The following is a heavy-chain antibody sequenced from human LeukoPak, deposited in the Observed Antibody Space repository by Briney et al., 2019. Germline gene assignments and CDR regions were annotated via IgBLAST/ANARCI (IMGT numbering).Heavy chain of an antibody. V-gene: IGHV4-59*11. D-gene: IGHD4-17*01. J-gene: IGHJ4*02. CDR2: IYYSGST. CDR1: GGSISSHY. CDR3: ARAHGDYEDY. Sequence: SETLSLTCTVSGGSISSHYWSWIRQPPGKGLEWIGYIYYSGSTNYNPSLKSRVTISVDMSKNQFSLKLSSVTAADTAVYYCARAHGDYEDYWGQGTLVTVSS.